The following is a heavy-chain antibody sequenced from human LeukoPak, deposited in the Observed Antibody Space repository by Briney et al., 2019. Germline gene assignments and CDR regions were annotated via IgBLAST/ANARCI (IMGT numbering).Heavy chain of an antibody. D-gene: IGHD3-22*01. J-gene: IGHJ4*02. CDR2: ISGRGGST. CDR3: AKGSDSSGLYPFDY. Sequence: PGGSLRLSCAASGFTFSSYAMSWVRQAPGKGLELVSAISGRGGSTYYADSVKGRFTISRDNSKNTLYLQMNSLRAEDTAVSYCAKGSDSSGLYPFDYWGQGTLVTVSS. CDR1: GFTFSSYA. V-gene: IGHV3-23*01.